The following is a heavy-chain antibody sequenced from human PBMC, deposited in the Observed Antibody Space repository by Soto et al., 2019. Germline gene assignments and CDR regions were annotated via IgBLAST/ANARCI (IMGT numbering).Heavy chain of an antibody. J-gene: IGHJ6*02. D-gene: IGHD1-1*01. Sequence: GASVKVSCKASGGTFSSYAISWVRQAPGQGLEWMGGIIPIFGTANYAQKFQGRVTITADESTSTAYMELSSLRSEDTAVYYCARIDSGTTIYYYYYGMDVWGQGTTVTVSS. V-gene: IGHV1-69*13. CDR2: IIPIFGTA. CDR1: GGTFSSYA. CDR3: ARIDSGTTIYYYYYGMDV.